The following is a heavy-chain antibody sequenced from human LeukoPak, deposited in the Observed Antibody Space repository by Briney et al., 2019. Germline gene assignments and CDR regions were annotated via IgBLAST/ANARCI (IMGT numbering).Heavy chain of an antibody. V-gene: IGHV3-74*03. J-gene: IGHJ6*02. Sequence: GGSPRLSCAASESTFSKFWMHWVRQAPGKGLAWVSGINRDGSTTTYADSVKGRFTVSRDNAKNTLYLQMNSLRAEDTAVYYCARGNYYGMDVWGQGTTVTVSS. CDR1: ESTFSKFW. CDR2: INRDGSTT. D-gene: IGHD2/OR15-2a*01. CDR3: ARGNYYGMDV.